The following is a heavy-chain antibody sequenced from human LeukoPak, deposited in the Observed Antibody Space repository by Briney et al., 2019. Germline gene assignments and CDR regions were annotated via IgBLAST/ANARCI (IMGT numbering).Heavy chain of an antibody. CDR1: GFTFDDYG. Sequence: GGSLRLSCAASGFTFDDYGMSWVRQAPGKGLEWVSGINWNGGSTGYADSVKGRFTISRDNAKNSLYLQMNSLRAEDTALYYCARDRYCSGGSCYGMDVWGEGTTVTVSS. V-gene: IGHV3-20*04. CDR2: INWNGGST. D-gene: IGHD2-15*01. J-gene: IGHJ6*04. CDR3: ARDRYCSGGSCYGMDV.